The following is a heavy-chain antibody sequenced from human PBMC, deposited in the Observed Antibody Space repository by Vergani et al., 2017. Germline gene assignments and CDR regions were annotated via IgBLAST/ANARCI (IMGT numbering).Heavy chain of an antibody. D-gene: IGHD4-23*01. CDR1: GFTFSSYD. V-gene: IGHV3-23*01. CDR2: ISGSGGST. CDR3: AKASTVGGYFDL. Sequence: EVQLLESGGGLVQPGGSLRLSCAASGFTFSSYDMSWVRQAPGKGLEWVSAISGSGGSTYYADSVKGRFTISRDNSKNTLYLQMNSLRAEDTAVYYCAKASTVGGYFDLWGRGTLVTVSS. J-gene: IGHJ2*01.